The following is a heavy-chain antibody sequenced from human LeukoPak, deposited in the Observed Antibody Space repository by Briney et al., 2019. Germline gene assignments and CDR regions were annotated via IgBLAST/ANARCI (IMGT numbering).Heavy chain of an antibody. Sequence: GGSLRLSCAASGFTFDDYDMTWVRQAPGKGLEWVSGINWNGGSTGYADSVKGRFTISRDNAKSSLFLQMNSLRAEDTALYYCAKGDLPLLYGGAFDSWGQGILVTVSS. V-gene: IGHV3-20*04. CDR3: AKGDLPLLYGGAFDS. J-gene: IGHJ4*02. CDR1: GFTFDDYD. D-gene: IGHD1-26*01. CDR2: INWNGGST.